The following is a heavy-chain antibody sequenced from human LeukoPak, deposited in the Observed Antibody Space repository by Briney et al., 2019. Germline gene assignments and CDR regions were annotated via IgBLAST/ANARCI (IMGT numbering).Heavy chain of an antibody. D-gene: IGHD5-12*01. CDR1: GDSISSSSYC. J-gene: IGHJ3*02. Sequence: SETLSLTCTVSGDSISSSSYCWDWIRQPPGKGLEWIGNIYNSANTHYNPSLKTRITMSVDTSKHQFSLKLNSVTAADTGIYYCARHSRSAYTGYENAFDIWGQGTMVTVSS. CDR3: ARHSRSAYTGYENAFDI. V-gene: IGHV4-39*01. CDR2: IYNSANT.